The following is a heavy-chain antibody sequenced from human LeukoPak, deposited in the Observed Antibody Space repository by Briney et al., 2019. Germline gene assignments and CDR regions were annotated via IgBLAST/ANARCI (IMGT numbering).Heavy chain of an antibody. Sequence: PSGTLSLTCAVYGGSFSGYYWSWIRQPPGKGLEWIGEINHSGSTDYNPSLKSRVTISVDTSKNQFSLKLSSVTAADTAVYYCARELWFGVSPSRGYNWFDPWGQGTLVTVSS. CDR2: INHSGST. V-gene: IGHV4-34*01. CDR1: GGSFSGYY. J-gene: IGHJ5*02. D-gene: IGHD3-10*01. CDR3: ARELWFGVSPSRGYNWFDP.